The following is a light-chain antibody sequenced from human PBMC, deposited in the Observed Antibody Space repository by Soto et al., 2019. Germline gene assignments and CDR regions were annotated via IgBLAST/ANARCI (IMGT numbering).Light chain of an antibody. CDR2: GAS. Sequence: EIVLTQSPGTLSLSPGERATLSCRASQSVSSSYLAWYQQKPGQAPRLLIYGASSRATGIPDRFSGSGSGTDFPLTISRLEPEDFAVYYCQQYGSSPTWTCGQGTKVEIK. CDR1: QSVSSSY. V-gene: IGKV3-20*01. CDR3: QQYGSSPTWT. J-gene: IGKJ1*01.